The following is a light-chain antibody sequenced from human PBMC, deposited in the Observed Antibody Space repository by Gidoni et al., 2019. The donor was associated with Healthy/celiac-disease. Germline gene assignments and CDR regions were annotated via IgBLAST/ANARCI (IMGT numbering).Light chain of an antibody. V-gene: IGKV1-5*03. Sequence: DIQMNQSPSTLSASVGDRVTITCRASQSISSWLAWYQQKPGKAPKLLIYKASSLESGVPSRFSGSGSGTEFTLTISSLQPDDFATYYCQPYNSYSWTFXQXTKVEIK. J-gene: IGKJ1*01. CDR3: QPYNSYSWT. CDR2: KAS. CDR1: QSISSW.